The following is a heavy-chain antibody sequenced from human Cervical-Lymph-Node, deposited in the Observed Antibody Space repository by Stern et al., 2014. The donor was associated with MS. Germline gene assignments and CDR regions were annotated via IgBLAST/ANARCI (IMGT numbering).Heavy chain of an antibody. CDR3: AKICSSTTSNGVDY. Sequence: QVQLVQSGGGVVQPGRSLRLSCAASGFNFSTYGMHWVRQAPGKGVGRVAIMANDGSKKYYSASVKGRFTISRDNPKNTLYLQMNPLRPEDTAVYYCAKICSSTTSNGVDYWGQGTLVIVSS. CDR2: MANDGSKK. V-gene: IGHV3-30*18. J-gene: IGHJ4*02. CDR1: GFNFSTYG. D-gene: IGHD2-2*01.